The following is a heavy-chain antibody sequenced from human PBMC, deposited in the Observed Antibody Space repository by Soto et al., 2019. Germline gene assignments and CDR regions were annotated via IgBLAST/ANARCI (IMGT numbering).Heavy chain of an antibody. D-gene: IGHD3-22*01. CDR1: GYSFTNYG. J-gene: IGHJ4*02. CDR3: PTSDNMGYAQPQVY. Sequence: QVQLVQSGAEVKKPGASVKVSCKASGYSFTNYGISWVRQAPGQGLEWMGWISTYNGKTNYARKVQGRVTMTTDTSTSTAYMELRGLTSDDAAVYYCPTSDNMGYAQPQVYWGQGTLVNVSS. CDR2: ISTYNGKT. V-gene: IGHV1-18*01.